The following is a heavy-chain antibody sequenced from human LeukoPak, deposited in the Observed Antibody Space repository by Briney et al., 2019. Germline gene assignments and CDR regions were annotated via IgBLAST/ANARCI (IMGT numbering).Heavy chain of an antibody. J-gene: IGHJ5*02. CDR2: ISAYNGNT. CDR3: ARVGRVGMVRGVVHNWFDP. V-gene: IGHV1-18*01. D-gene: IGHD3-10*01. CDR1: GYTFTSYG. Sequence: ASVKVSCKASGYTFTSYGISWVRQAPGQGLECMGWISAYNGNTNYAQKLQGRVTMTTDTSTSTAYMELRSLRSDDTAVYYCARVGRVGMVRGVVHNWFDPWGQGTLVTVSS.